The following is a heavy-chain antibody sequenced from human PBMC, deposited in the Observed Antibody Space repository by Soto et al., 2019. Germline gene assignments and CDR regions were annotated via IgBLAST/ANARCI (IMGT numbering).Heavy chain of an antibody. J-gene: IGHJ4*02. V-gene: IGHV3-30*18. Sequence: QVQLVESGGGVVQPGRSLRLSCAASGFTLSSYGMHWVRQAPGKGLEWVAVISYDGSNKYYADSVKGRFTISRDNSKNTLYLQMNSLRAEDTAVYYCAKAQIAIFGVVIDYWGQGTLVTVSS. CDR3: AKAQIAIFGVVIDY. CDR1: GFTLSSYG. CDR2: ISYDGSNK. D-gene: IGHD3-3*01.